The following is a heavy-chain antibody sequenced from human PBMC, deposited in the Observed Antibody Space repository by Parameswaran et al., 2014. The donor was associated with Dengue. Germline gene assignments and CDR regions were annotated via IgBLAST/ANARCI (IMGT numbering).Heavy chain of an antibody. Sequence: SQTLSLTCAISGDSVSSNSAAWNWIRQSPSRGLEWLGRTYYKSKWYNDYAPSLKSRITIKPDTSKNQFSLQLNSVTPEDTAIYYCSYGMDVWGQGTTVTVSS. V-gene: IGHV6-1*01. CDR1: GDSVSSNSAA. J-gene: IGHJ6*02. CDR3: SYGMDV. CDR2: TYYKSKWYN.